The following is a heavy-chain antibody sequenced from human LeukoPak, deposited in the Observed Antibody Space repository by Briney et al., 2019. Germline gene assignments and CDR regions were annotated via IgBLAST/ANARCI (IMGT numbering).Heavy chain of an antibody. CDR3: ARGPSSWSYYYYYGMDV. CDR1: GFTFSSYD. D-gene: IGHD6-13*01. V-gene: IGHV3-13*01. Sequence: GGSLRLSCAASGFTFSSYDMHWVRHAAGKGLEWVSAIGTAGDTYYPGSVKGRFTISRENAKNSLYLQMNSLRAGDTAVYYCARGPSSWSYYYYYGMDVWGQGTTVTVS. CDR2: IGTAGDT. J-gene: IGHJ6*02.